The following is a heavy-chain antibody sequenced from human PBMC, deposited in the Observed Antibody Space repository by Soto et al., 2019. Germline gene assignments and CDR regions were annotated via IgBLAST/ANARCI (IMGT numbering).Heavy chain of an antibody. CDR2: TYYRSKWYN. Sequence: SLTGGVSGSGIASNTAAWEWIRQSPSRGLEWLGRTYYRSKWYNDYTISVKSRITINPDTSKNQFSLQLNSVTPEDTAVYYFARQHSTSSDYYGLDVWGQGTTVTVSS. CDR1: GSGIASNTAA. D-gene: IGHD6-6*01. CDR3: ARQHSTSSDYYGLDV. V-gene: IGHV6-1*01. J-gene: IGHJ6*02.